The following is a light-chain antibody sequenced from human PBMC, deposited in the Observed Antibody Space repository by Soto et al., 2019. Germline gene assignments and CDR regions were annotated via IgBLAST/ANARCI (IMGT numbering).Light chain of an antibody. CDR3: SSYTSCKTLV. CDR2: DVT. J-gene: IGLJ1*01. V-gene: IGLV2-14*01. Sequence: QSVLTQPASVSESPGQAINISCTGSSSDVGGYKYVSWYQQHPGKAPKLLIYDVTNRPSGVSNRFSGSKSGYTASLTISGLQSEAEADYYCSSYTSCKTLVFGTGTKLTVL. CDR1: SSDVGGYKY.